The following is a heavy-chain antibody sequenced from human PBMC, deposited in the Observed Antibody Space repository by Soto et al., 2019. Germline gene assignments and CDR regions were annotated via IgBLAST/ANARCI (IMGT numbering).Heavy chain of an antibody. V-gene: IGHV1-69*12. J-gene: IGHJ6*02. Sequence: QVQLVQSGAEVKKPGSSVKVSCKASGGTFSSYAISWVRQAPGQGLEWMGGIIPIFGTANYAQKFQGRVTITGDESTSTADMEPSSLRSEDTAVYYCARGGSSWIPLGYGMDVWGQGTTVTVSS. CDR2: IIPIFGTA. CDR3: ARGGSSWIPLGYGMDV. D-gene: IGHD6-13*01. CDR1: GGTFSSYA.